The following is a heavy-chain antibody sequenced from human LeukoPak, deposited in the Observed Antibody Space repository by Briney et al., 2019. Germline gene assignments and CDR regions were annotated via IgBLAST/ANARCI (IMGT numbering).Heavy chain of an antibody. V-gene: IGHV1-18*01. CDR3: ARETFGYSGYDWLGS. CDR2: ISAYNGNT. CDR1: GYTFTSYG. Sequence: ASVKVSCKASGYTFTSYGISWVRQAPGQGLEWMGWISAYNGNTNYAQKFQGRVTMTRDTSISTAYMELSRLRSDDTAVYYCARETFGYSGYDWLGSWGQGTLVTVSS. J-gene: IGHJ5*02. D-gene: IGHD5-12*01.